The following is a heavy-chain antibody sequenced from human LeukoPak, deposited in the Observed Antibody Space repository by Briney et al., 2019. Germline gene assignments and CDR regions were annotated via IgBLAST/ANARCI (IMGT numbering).Heavy chain of an antibody. CDR3: ARKAQYTGHYPLDY. Sequence: GGSLRLSCAASGFTFTSYSMSWVRQAPGKGLEWVSGTSDRGDYTYYADSVKGRFTISRDSSKNTLFLQMNSLRAEDTALYFCARKAQYTGHYPLDYWGQGTLVTVSS. J-gene: IGHJ4*02. CDR1: GFTFTSYS. D-gene: IGHD1-26*01. V-gene: IGHV3-23*01. CDR2: TSDRGDYT.